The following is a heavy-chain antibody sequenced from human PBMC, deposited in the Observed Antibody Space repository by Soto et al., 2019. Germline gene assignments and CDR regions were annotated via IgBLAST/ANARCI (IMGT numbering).Heavy chain of an antibody. CDR1: GFTFSSYS. Sequence: EVQLVESGGGLVQPGGSLRVSCAASGFTFSSYSINWVRQAPGKGLEWVSYISGSSTIYYADSVKGRFTISRDNAKNSLYLQMNSLRDEDTAVYYCVRVGLGLFGMDVWGQGTTVTVSS. J-gene: IGHJ6*02. CDR2: ISGSSTI. CDR3: VRVGLGLFGMDV. V-gene: IGHV3-48*02. D-gene: IGHD3-16*01.